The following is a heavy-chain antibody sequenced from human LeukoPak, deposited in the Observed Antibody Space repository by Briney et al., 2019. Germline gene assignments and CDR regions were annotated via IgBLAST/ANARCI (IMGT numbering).Heavy chain of an antibody. D-gene: IGHD2-15*01. J-gene: IGHJ4*02. V-gene: IGHV3-30*04. Sequence: GGSLTLSCAVSGFTFSSYAMHWVRQAPGKGLEWVAVISYDGSHKYYADSVKGRFTISRDNSKNTLYLQMTSQRAEDTAVYYCAKSSLRVAATPYFDYWGQGTLVTVSS. CDR3: AKSSLRVAATPYFDY. CDR2: ISYDGSHK. CDR1: GFTFSSYA.